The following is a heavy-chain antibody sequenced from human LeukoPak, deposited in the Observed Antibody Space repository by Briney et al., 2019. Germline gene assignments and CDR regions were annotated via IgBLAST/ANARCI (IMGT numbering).Heavy chain of an antibody. J-gene: IGHJ4*02. CDR1: GFTFSSYS. CDR3: AKDIRSYDILTGGGD. Sequence: GGSLRLSCAASGFTFSSYSMNWVRQAPGKGLEWVSGISWNSGSIGYADSVKGRFTISRDNAKNSLYLQMNSLRAEDTALYYCAKDIRSYDILTGGGDWGQGTLVTVSS. V-gene: IGHV3-9*01. CDR2: ISWNSGSI. D-gene: IGHD3-9*01.